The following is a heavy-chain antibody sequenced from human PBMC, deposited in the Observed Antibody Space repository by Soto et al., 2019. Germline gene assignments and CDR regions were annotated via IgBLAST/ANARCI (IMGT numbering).Heavy chain of an antibody. V-gene: IGHV4-30-4*01. CDR3: SRAQGDYDDYVGAFDI. D-gene: IGHD4-17*01. J-gene: IGHJ3*02. CDR1: GGSISSGDYY. CDR2: IYYSGST. Sequence: KPSETLSLTCTVSGGSISSGDYYWSWIRQPPGKGLEWIGYIYYSGSTYYNPSLKSRVTISVDTSKNQFSLKLSSVTAADTAVYYCSRAQGDYDDYVGAFDIWGQGTMVTVSS.